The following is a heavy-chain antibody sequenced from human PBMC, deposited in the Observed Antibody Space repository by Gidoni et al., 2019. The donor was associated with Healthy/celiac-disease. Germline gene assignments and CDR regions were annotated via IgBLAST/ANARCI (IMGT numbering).Heavy chain of an antibody. CDR2: ISWNSGII. Sequence: EVQRVESGGGLVHPGRSLELSGAASGLPFDDYAMPGVRQATGKCLGWVSGISWNSGIIVYADAVKGRFTISRDNAKNSLYLQTNSLRAEDTALYYCAKDSGSSWTARGWFDPWGQGTLVTVSS. V-gene: IGHV3-9*01. D-gene: IGHD6-13*01. CDR3: AKDSGSSWTARGWFDP. CDR1: GLPFDDYA. J-gene: IGHJ5*02.